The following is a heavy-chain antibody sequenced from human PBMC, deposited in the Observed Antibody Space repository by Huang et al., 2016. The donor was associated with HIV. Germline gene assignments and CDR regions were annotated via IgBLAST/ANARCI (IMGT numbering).Heavy chain of an antibody. J-gene: IGHJ3*02. V-gene: IGHV1-24*01. CDR2: FAPENGET. Sequence: QVQLVQSGAEVKKPGASVKVSCTVSGYTLTELSIHWVRQAPGKGLEWMGGFAPENGETIYAQNFQGRVTMTEDTSTDTAYMELHSLRPEDTAVYYCAAGYDTYYDIWGQGTMVIASS. CDR1: GYTLTELS. D-gene: IGHD2-21*01. CDR3: AAGYDTYYDI.